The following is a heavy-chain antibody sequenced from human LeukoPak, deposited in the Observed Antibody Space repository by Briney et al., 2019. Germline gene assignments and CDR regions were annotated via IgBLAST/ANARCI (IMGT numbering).Heavy chain of an antibody. CDR1: GFIFTNYF. Sequence: GGSLRLSCAASGFIFTNYFMSWVRQAPGKGLEWVASIKHDGSEKYYVDSVKGRFTISRDNAKNSLFLQMNSLRAEDTAVYYCARVGSGNFLGAFDIWGQGTMVTVSS. V-gene: IGHV3-7*03. D-gene: IGHD1-26*01. CDR2: IKHDGSEK. J-gene: IGHJ3*02. CDR3: ARVGSGNFLGAFDI.